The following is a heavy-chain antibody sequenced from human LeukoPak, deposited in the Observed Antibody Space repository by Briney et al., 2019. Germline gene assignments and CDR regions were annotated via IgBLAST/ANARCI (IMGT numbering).Heavy chain of an antibody. D-gene: IGHD2-2*01. V-gene: IGHV4-4*09. CDR1: GGSITSYY. CDR2: IYTSGST. Sequence: KPSETLSLTGTVSGGSITSYYWSWIRQPPGKGLEWIGYIYTSGSTNYNPSLKSRVTISVDTSKNQFSLKLNSVTAADTAVYYCASSPYCSSTSCYRFYDGNDAFDIWGQGTMVTVSS. J-gene: IGHJ3*02. CDR3: ASSPYCSSTSCYRFYDGNDAFDI.